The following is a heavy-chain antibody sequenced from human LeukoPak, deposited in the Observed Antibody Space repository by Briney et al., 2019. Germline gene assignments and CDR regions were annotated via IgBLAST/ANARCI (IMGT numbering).Heavy chain of an antibody. CDR2: ISSSSSTT. J-gene: IGHJ4*02. CDR3: ATYSGVHHKTFDD. CDR1: GFSFSDYN. D-gene: IGHD1-26*01. Sequence: GGSLRLSCAASGFSFSDYNMNWVRQAPGKGLEWVAYISSSSSTTHYADSVTGRFSISRDNAKSSLYLQMNSLRVEDTAVYYCATYSGVHHKTFDDWGQGTLVTVSS. V-gene: IGHV3-48*01.